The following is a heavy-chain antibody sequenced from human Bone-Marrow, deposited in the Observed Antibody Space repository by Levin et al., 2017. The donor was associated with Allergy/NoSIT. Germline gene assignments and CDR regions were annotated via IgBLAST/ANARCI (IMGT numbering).Heavy chain of an antibody. Sequence: PGGSLRLSCTASGFTLTTYWMHWVRQAPGKGLVWVSRINSDGSSTRYADSVRGRFTISRDNAKNTVYLQMNSPRVEDTAVYYCVRAKSPNNPYYYYGMDVWGQGTTVTVSS. D-gene: IGHD1-14*01. J-gene: IGHJ6*02. CDR3: VRAKSPNNPYYYYGMDV. CDR1: GFTLTTYW. CDR2: INSDGSST. V-gene: IGHV3-74*01.